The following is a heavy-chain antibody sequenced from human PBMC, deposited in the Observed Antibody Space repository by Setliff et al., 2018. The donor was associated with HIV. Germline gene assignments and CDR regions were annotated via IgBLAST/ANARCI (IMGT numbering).Heavy chain of an antibody. CDR2: ISAYNGNT. CDR3: ARSISLLRGPLGDVFDI. V-gene: IGHV1-18*01. CDR1: GYTFTSYG. Sequence: ASVKVSCKASGYTFTSYGISWVRQAPGQGLEWMGWISAYNGNTHYAQRLQGRVTMTTDTSTRTAYMELRSLRSDDTAVYYCARSISLLRGPLGDVFDIWGQGTMVTVSS. J-gene: IGHJ3*02. D-gene: IGHD3-10*01.